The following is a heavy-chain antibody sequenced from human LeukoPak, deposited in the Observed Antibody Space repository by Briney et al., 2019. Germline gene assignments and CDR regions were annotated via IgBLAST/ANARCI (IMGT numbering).Heavy chain of an antibody. D-gene: IGHD3-22*01. Sequence: PSETLSLTCTVTGDSVSSTNYYWGWIRQPPGRGLEWIASIRYSESAYYSPSLKSRATISVDTSKNQFSLRLRSLTATDTAVYYCATQDSSHYWGQGTLVTVSS. CDR1: GDSVSSTNYY. V-gene: IGHV4-39*01. J-gene: IGHJ4*02. CDR3: ATQDSSHY. CDR2: IRYSESA.